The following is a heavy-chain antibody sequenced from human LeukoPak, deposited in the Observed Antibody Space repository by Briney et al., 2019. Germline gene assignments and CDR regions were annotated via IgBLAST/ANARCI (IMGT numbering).Heavy chain of an antibody. J-gene: IGHJ5*02. V-gene: IGHV3-30*01. Sequence: PGRSLRLSCAASGFTFSSYAMHWVRQAPGKGLEWVAVISYDGSNEYYADSVKGRFTISRDNSKNTLYLQMNSLRAEDTAVYYCARDRYCSSTSCHKQMGGFDPWGQGTLVTVSS. CDR1: GFTFSSYA. CDR3: ARDRYCSSTSCHKQMGGFDP. CDR2: ISYDGSNE. D-gene: IGHD2-2*02.